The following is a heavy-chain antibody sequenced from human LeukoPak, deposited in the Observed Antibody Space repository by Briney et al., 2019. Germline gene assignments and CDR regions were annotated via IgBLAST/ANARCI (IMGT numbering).Heavy chain of an antibody. J-gene: IGHJ3*02. V-gene: IGHV5-51*01. Sequence: ESLKISCKGSGYSFTSYWIGWVRQMPGKGLEWMGIIYPGDSDTRYSPSFQGQVTISADKSISTAYLQWSSLKASDTAMYYCARPGYGSGSYSVLDAFDIWGQGTMVTVSS. CDR2: IYPGDSDT. CDR1: GYSFTSYW. D-gene: IGHD3-10*01. CDR3: ARPGYGSGSYSVLDAFDI.